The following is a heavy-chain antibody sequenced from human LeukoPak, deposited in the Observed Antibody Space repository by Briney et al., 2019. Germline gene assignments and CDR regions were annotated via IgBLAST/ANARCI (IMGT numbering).Heavy chain of an antibody. J-gene: IGHJ4*02. D-gene: IGHD3-10*01. Sequence: SVKVSCKASGGTFSSYAISGLRQAPGQGLEWMGGIIPIFGTANYAQRFQGRVTIAADESTSTAYMELSSLRSEDTAVYYCARATDYYGSGSYYFDYWGQGTLVTVSS. CDR1: GGTFSSYA. CDR2: IIPIFGTA. CDR3: ARATDYYGSGSYYFDY. V-gene: IGHV1-69*13.